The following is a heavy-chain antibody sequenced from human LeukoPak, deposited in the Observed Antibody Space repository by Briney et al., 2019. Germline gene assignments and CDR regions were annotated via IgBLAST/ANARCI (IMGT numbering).Heavy chain of an antibody. CDR3: ARVNYDFWSGPSGGMDV. Sequence: SGTLSLTCTVSGGSISSYYWSWIRQPPGKGLEWIGYIYYSGSTNYNPSLKSRVTISVDTSKNQFSLKLSSVTAADTAVYYCARVNYDFWSGPSGGMDVWGQGTTVTVSS. J-gene: IGHJ6*02. CDR1: GGSISSYY. V-gene: IGHV4-59*01. D-gene: IGHD3-3*01. CDR2: IYYSGST.